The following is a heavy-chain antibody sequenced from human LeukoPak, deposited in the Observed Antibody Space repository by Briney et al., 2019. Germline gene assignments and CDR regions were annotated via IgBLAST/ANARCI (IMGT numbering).Heavy chain of an antibody. V-gene: IGHV4-4*07. D-gene: IGHD3-22*01. J-gene: IGHJ4*02. CDR2: IYISGRT. CDR1: GGSISSYY. CDR3: ARAGHYYDSSAYAIDY. Sequence: SETLSLTCIVSGGSISSYYWSWIRQPAGRGLEWIGRIYISGRTNYNPSLKSRVTMSVDTSKNQFSLKLRSVTAADTAVYYCARAGHYYDSSAYAIDYWGQGTLVTVSS.